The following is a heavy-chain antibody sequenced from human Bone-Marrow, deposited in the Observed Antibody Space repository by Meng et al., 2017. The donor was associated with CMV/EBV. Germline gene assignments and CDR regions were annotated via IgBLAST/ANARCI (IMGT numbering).Heavy chain of an antibody. CDR3: TRDGSPLRFLEWGPYYFDY. J-gene: IGHJ4*02. V-gene: IGHV3-49*03. D-gene: IGHD3-3*01. CDR2: IRSKAYGGTT. CDR1: GFTFSDYY. Sequence: GESLKISCAASGFTFSDYYMTWIRQAPGKGLEWVGFIRSKAYGGTTEYAASVKGRFTISRDDSKSIAYLQMNSLKTEDTAVYYCTRDGSPLRFLEWGPYYFDYWGQGTLVTVSS.